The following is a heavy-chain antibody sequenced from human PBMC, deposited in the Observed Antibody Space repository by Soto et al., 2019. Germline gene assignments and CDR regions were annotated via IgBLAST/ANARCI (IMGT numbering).Heavy chain of an antibody. V-gene: IGHV3-66*01. Sequence: GGSLRLSCAASGFTVSSKYMSWVRQAPGKGLEWVSLIQSGGPTYYADSVKGRFTISRDTSENTLHLQMDSLRAEDTAVYYCARDDVLCDGGRCYGVPLDVWGKGTTSNVTS. CDR1: GFTVSSKY. CDR2: IQSGGPT. D-gene: IGHD2-15*01. CDR3: ARDDVLCDGGRCYGVPLDV. J-gene: IGHJ6*04.